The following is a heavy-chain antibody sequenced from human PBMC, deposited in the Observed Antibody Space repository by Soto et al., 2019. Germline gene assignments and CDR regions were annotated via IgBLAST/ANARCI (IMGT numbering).Heavy chain of an antibody. CDR1: GGSISSSNW. CDR2: IYHSGST. Sequence: SETLSLTCAVSGGSISSSNWWSWVRQPPGKGLEWIGEIYHSGSTNYNPSLKSRVTISVDKSKNQFSLKLSSVTAADTAVYYCARDMHAGFTHYFDPWGQGTLVTVSS. D-gene: IGHD1-26*01. V-gene: IGHV4-4*02. CDR3: ARDMHAGFTHYFDP. J-gene: IGHJ5*02.